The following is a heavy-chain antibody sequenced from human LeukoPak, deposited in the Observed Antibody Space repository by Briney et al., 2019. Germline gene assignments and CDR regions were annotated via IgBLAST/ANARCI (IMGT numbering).Heavy chain of an antibody. CDR3: VRDLEGAFDI. V-gene: IGHV1-69*13. CDR2: IIPIFGTA. Sequence: SVKVSCKASGGTFSSYAISWVRQAPGQGLEWMGGIIPIFGTANYAQKFQGRVTITADESTSTAYMELSSLRSEDTAVYYCVRDLEGAFDIWGQGTMVTASS. D-gene: IGHD5-24*01. CDR1: GGTFSSYA. J-gene: IGHJ3*02.